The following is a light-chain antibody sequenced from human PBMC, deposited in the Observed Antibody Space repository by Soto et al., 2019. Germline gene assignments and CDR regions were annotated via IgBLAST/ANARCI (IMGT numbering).Light chain of an antibody. J-gene: IGKJ1*01. Sequence: DIQMTQSPSSLSASVGDRVTITCRASQSIANYLNWYQQKPGTAPKLLIFAASSLQSGVPSRLSGSGSGTDFTLTISRLEPEDFAVYYCQQYGSSGTFGQGTKV. CDR2: AAS. V-gene: IGKV1-39*01. CDR1: QSIANY. CDR3: QQYGSSGT.